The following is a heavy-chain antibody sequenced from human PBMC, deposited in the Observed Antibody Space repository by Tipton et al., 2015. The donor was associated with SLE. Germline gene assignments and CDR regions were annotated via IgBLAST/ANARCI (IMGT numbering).Heavy chain of an antibody. D-gene: IGHD1-26*01. V-gene: IGHV3-53*01. CDR1: GFSVSSNY. CDR3: ARAYSGSYYPSMDV. J-gene: IGHJ6*02. Sequence: SLRLSCAASGFSVSSNYMNWVRQAPGTGLEWVSVLSSGGSTYYADSVKGRFTISRDNAKNSLYLQMNSLRAEDTAVYYCARAYSGSYYPSMDVWGQGTTVTVSS. CDR2: LSSGGST.